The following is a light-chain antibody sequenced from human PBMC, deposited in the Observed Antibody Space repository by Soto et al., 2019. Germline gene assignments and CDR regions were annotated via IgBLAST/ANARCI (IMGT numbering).Light chain of an antibody. CDR1: RXDIGSNF. CDR3: AAWDDSLTGPV. Sequence: QSVLSQPPSASGTPGQTVIISCSGSRXDIGSNFVNWYQHLPGTAPTLPIYNSNQRPSGVPDRFSGSKSGTSASLAISGLQSEDEADYYCAAWDDSLTGPVFGTGTKVTVL. CDR2: NSN. J-gene: IGLJ1*01. V-gene: IGLV1-44*01.